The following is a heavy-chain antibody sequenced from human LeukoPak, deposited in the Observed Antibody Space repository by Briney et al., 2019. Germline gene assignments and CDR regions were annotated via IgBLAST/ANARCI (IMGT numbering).Heavy chain of an antibody. V-gene: IGHV3-33*08. CDR1: GFSFSDFG. Sequence: GRSLRLSCEASGFSFSDFGMHGVRQAPGKGLEWGAVLWSDERIKSYAAPVKGRFTISRDNSKKTVWLQMDSLTVEDTALYYCATEGPDGTYSYFHHWGQGTLVIVSS. D-gene: IGHD1-26*01. CDR2: LWSDERIK. CDR3: ATEGPDGTYSYFHH. J-gene: IGHJ4*02.